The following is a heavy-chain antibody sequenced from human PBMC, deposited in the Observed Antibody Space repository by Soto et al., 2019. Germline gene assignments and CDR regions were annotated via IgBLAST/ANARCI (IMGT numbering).Heavy chain of an antibody. J-gene: IGHJ3*02. CDR1: GFTFSSYV. CDR2: ISTDGTEK. Sequence: PGGSLRLSCVASGFTFSSYVIHWVRQAPGKGLEWVALISTDGTEKHYPGSVRGRFTISRDNSKNTLYLQMNSLRAEETAVYYCARENVNFDAFDIWGQGTMVTVSS. CDR3: ARENVNFDAFDI. V-gene: IGHV3-30-3*01.